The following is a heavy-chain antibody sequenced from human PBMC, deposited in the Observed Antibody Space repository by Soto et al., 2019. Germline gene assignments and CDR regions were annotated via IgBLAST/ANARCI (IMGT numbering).Heavy chain of an antibody. V-gene: IGHV3-21*04. J-gene: IGHJ1*01. CDR1: GFTFSSYS. Sequence: GGSLRLSCAASGFTFSSYSMNWVRQAPGKGLEWVSSISSSSSYIYYADSVKGRFTISRDNSKNTLYLQMNSLRAEDTAVYYCAKDDGGYCSGGSCVNIEYFQHWGQGTLVTVSS. CDR2: ISSSSSYI. CDR3: AKDDGGYCSGGSCVNIEYFQH. D-gene: IGHD2-15*01.